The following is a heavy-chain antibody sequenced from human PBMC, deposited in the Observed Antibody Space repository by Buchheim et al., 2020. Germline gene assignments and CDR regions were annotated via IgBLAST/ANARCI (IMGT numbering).Heavy chain of an antibody. CDR1: GFTFSSYA. D-gene: IGHD3-22*01. J-gene: IGHJ4*02. CDR3: AKVNYDSSGYPSEYFDY. CDR2: ISGSGGST. V-gene: IGHV3-23*01. Sequence: EVQLLESGGGLVQPGGSLRLSCAASGFTFSSYAMSWVRQAPGKGLEWVSAISGSGGSTYYAESVKGRFTISRDNSKNTLYLQMNSLRAEDTAVYYCAKVNYDSSGYPSEYFDYWGQGTL.